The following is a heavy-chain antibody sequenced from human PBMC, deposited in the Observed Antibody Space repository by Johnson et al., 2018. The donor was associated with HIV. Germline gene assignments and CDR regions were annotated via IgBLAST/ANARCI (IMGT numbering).Heavy chain of an antibody. CDR3: ATVWRNEGRHAFDI. CDR1: GFTFDDYG. Sequence: VQLVESGGGLVRSGGSLRLSCAASGFTFDDYGMSWVRQAPGKGLEWVSGINWNGGSTGYADSVKGRFTIARDNAKNSLYLQMNSLRAEDTAVYYCATVWRNEGRHAFDIWGQGTMVTVSS. V-gene: IGHV3-20*04. D-gene: IGHD1-1*01. CDR2: INWNGGST. J-gene: IGHJ3*02.